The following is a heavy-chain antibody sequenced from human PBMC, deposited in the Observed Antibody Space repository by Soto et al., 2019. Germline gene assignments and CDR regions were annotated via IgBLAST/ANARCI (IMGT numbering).Heavy chain of an antibody. Sequence: QVPLHQSGPGLGKPSQTLSLTCAISGDSVSRTSVAWNWIRQSPSRGLEWLGRTYYRSKWNSDYAVSVRGRITINPDTSKSQFSLQLNSVTPEDTAVYYCVRGQFSAFDCWGQGTLVTVSS. CDR1: GDSVSRTSVA. J-gene: IGHJ4*02. CDR2: TYYRSKWNS. V-gene: IGHV6-1*01. CDR3: VRGQFSAFDC.